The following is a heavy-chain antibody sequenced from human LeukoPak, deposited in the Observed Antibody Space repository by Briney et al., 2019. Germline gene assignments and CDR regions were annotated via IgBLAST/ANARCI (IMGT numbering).Heavy chain of an antibody. D-gene: IGHD3-10*01. V-gene: IGHV1-8*02. J-gene: IGHJ1*01. CDR2: VNPNSGNT. Sequence: ASVKVSRKASGYTFTSYDINWVRQATAQGLEGMGWVNPNSGNTGYAQKFQGKVTMTRNSCISTDYMELSSVRSEDPAVAYCARGLYTMIRGVSIYGGQGTLLTVP. CDR1: GYTFTSYD. CDR3: ARGLYTMIRGVSIY.